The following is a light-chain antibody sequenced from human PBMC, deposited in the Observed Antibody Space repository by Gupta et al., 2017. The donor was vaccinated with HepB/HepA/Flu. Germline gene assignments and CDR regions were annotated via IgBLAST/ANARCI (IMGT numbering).Light chain of an antibody. CDR3: AAWDDSLNGLV. Sequence: QSVVTQPPSVSDAPRQRVNISCSGSWSNIGDNTVNWYQQLPGKAPKLLIYYDDLLPSGVSDRFSGSKSGTSASLTISGLQSEDEADYYCAAWDDSLNGLVFGGGTKLTVL. J-gene: IGLJ3*02. CDR2: YDD. V-gene: IGLV1-36*01. CDR1: WSNIGDNT.